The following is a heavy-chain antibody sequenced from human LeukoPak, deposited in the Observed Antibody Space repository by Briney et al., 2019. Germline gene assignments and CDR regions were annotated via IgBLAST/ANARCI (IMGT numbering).Heavy chain of an antibody. D-gene: IGHD3-22*01. Sequence: PGGSLRLSCAASGFTFSSYGMHWVRQAPGKGLEWVAVIWYDGSNKYYADSVKGRFTISRDNSKNTLYLQMNSLRAEDTAVYYCARNSGGYYDDAFDIWGQGTMVTVSS. CDR2: IWYDGSNK. CDR3: ARNSGGYYDDAFDI. J-gene: IGHJ3*02. CDR1: GFTFSSYG. V-gene: IGHV3-33*01.